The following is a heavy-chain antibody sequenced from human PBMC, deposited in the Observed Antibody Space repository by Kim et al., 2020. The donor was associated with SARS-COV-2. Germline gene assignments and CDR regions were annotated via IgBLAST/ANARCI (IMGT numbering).Heavy chain of an antibody. J-gene: IGHJ4*02. CDR3: GRRAHDTGISFDY. Sequence: GGSLRLSCVASGFNVSGSYMAWVRQAPGKGLEWVSVTYSAATTFSSDSVMGRFTISRQNYTNTLHFQMISLRADDTAAYYCGRRAHDTGISFDYWGQGT. V-gene: IGHV3-53*01. CDR2: TYSAATT. CDR1: GFNVSGSY. D-gene: IGHD5-18*01.